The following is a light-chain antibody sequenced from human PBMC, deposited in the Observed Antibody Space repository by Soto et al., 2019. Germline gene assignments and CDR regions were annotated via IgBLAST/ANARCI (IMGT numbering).Light chain of an antibody. Sequence: IALTQSPATLSLSARDSPHLSCRSSQSVSSSYLAWYQQKPGLAPRLLIYDASSRATGIPDRFSGSGSGTDFTLTISRLEPEDFAVYYCQQYSSSLITFGQGTRLEIK. J-gene: IGKJ5*01. CDR1: QSVSSSY. CDR2: DAS. CDR3: QQYSSSLIT. V-gene: IGKV3D-20*01.